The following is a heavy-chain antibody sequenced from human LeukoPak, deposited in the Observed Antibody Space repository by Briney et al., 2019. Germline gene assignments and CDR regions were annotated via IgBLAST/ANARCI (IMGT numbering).Heavy chain of an antibody. CDR3: VRLQPNTGEWAFDI. J-gene: IGHJ3*02. CDR2: ISNSGST. V-gene: IGHV4-59*01. D-gene: IGHD1-1*01. CDR1: GGSISSYY. Sequence: PSETLSLTCTVSGGSISSYYWSWIRQPPGEGLEWIGYISNSGSTNYNPSLKRRVTISVDTSKNQLSLKLSSVTAADTAVYHCVRLQPNTGEWAFDIWGQGTMVSVSS.